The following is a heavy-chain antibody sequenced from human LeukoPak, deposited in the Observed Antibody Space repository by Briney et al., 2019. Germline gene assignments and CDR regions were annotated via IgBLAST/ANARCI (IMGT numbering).Heavy chain of an antibody. Sequence: AASVKVSCKASGDIFTGSFIHWVRQAPGQGLEWMGWINSNTGGTKFAQKFQGRVTMTRDTSINTAYMELSSLSSDDTAVYYCARADPVAYWGQGTQVTVSS. J-gene: IGHJ4*02. CDR1: GDIFTGSF. V-gene: IGHV1-2*02. CDR3: ARADPVAY. CDR2: INSNTGGT.